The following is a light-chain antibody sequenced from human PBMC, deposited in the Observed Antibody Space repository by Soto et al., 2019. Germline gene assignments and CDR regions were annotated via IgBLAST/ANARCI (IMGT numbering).Light chain of an antibody. CDR3: QHYDSYSPTWT. CDR1: QSIGDW. V-gene: IGKV1-5*03. Sequence: DIQMTQSPSTLSASVGDRVSITCRASQSIGDWLAWYQQTPGKAPKLLIYKASNLQSGVPSRFSGSGSGTDFTLTISSLQPDDFATYYCQHYDSYSPTWTFGQGTKVDIK. J-gene: IGKJ1*01. CDR2: KAS.